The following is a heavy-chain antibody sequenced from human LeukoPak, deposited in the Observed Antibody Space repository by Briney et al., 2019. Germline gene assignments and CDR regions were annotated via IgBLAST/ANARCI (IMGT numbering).Heavy chain of an antibody. CDR1: GFTFSSYG. D-gene: IGHD1-1*01. CDR2: IWYDGSNK. CDR3: ARDPQLYAGFVYYGMVV. Sequence: GGSLRLSCAASGFTFSSYGMHWVRQAPGKGLEWVAVIWYDGSNKYYADSVKGRFTISRDNSKNTLYLQMNSLRAEDTAVYYCARDPQLYAGFVYYGMVVWGQGTTVTVSS. V-gene: IGHV3-33*01. J-gene: IGHJ6*02.